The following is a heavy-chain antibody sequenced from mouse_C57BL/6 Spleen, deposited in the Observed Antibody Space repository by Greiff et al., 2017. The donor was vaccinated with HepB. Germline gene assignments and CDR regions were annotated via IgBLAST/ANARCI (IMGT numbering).Heavy chain of an antibody. J-gene: IGHJ2*01. CDR1: GYSITSGYG. D-gene: IGHD1-2*01. CDR2: ISYSGST. CDR3: ARTARIKY. V-gene: IGHV3-2*02. Sequence: VQLKDSGPGLVKPSQSLSLTCTVTGYSITSGYGWNWIRQFPGNKLEWMGYISYSGSTNYNPSLKSRISITRDTSKNQFFLQLNSVTTEDTATYYCARTARIKYWGQGTTLTASS.